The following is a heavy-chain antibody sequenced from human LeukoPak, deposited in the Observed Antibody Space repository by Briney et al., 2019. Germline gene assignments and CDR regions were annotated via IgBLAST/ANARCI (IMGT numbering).Heavy chain of an antibody. CDR2: ISGSGGST. Sequence: GASLRLSCAASGFTFSSYAMSWVRQAPGKGLEWVSAISGSGGSTYYADSVKGRFTISRDNSKNTLYLQMNSLRAEDTAVYYCARDPEWELPHYFDYWGQGTLVTVSS. CDR3: ARDPEWELPHYFDY. CDR1: GFTFSSYA. D-gene: IGHD1-26*01. J-gene: IGHJ4*02. V-gene: IGHV3-23*01.